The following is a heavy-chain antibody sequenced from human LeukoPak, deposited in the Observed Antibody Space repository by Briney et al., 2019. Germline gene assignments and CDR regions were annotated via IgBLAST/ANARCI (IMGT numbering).Heavy chain of an antibody. CDR2: IYYSGTT. Sequence: PSETPSLTCTVSNSSIISYYWSWIRQPPGKGLEWIGYIYYSGTTNYNPSLKSRVTMSVDTSKNQFSLKLSSVTAADTAVYYCARIRVNAFDIWGQGTMVTVSS. J-gene: IGHJ3*02. CDR3: ARIRVNAFDI. CDR1: NSSIISYY. V-gene: IGHV4-59*01. D-gene: IGHD3-10*01.